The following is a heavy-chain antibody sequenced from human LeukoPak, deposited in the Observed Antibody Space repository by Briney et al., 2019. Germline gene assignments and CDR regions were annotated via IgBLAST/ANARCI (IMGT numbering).Heavy chain of an antibody. D-gene: IGHD6-6*01. CDR3: ARAGIAARPRYYGMDV. Sequence: PGGSLRLSCAASGFTFSSYSMNWVRRAPGKGLEWVSSISSSSSYIYYADSVKGRFTISRDNAKNSLYLQMNSLRAEDTAVYYCARAGIAARPRYYGMDVWGQGTTVTVSS. J-gene: IGHJ6*02. CDR2: ISSSSSYI. CDR1: GFTFSSYS. V-gene: IGHV3-21*01.